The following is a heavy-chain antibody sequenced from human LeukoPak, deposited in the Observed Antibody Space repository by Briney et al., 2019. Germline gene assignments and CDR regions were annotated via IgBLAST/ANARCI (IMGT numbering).Heavy chain of an antibody. V-gene: IGHV3-7*01. CDR2: IKNDGSER. D-gene: IGHD2-21*01. J-gene: IGHJ4*02. CDR3: AKDYNRGLPDY. CDR1: GFVFRNYF. Sequence: GSLRLSCAASGFVFRNYFMSWVRQAPGKGLEWVASIKNDGSERYYVDSVRGRYTISRDNTKNSLFLQMSSLRAEDTAVYYCAKDYNRGLPDYWGQGTLVIVSS.